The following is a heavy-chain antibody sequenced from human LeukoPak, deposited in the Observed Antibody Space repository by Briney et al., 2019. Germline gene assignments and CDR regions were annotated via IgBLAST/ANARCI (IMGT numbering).Heavy chain of an antibody. CDR3: APRRGSGYYPSPFFGY. J-gene: IGHJ4*02. Sequence: PGGSLRLSCTASGFTFSSYAMSWVRQAPGKGLEWVSVISVRGGSTYYADPVKGRFTISRDNSQNTLYLQMDSLRAEDTAVYYCAPRRGSGYYPSPFFGYWGQGTLVTVSS. D-gene: IGHD3-3*01. CDR1: GFTFSSYA. CDR2: ISVRGGST. V-gene: IGHV3-23*01.